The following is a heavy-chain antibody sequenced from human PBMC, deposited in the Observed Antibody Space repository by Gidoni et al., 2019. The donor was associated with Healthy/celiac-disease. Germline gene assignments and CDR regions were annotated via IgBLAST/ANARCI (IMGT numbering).Heavy chain of an antibody. D-gene: IGHD6-19*01. CDR2: SYYSGST. CDR1: GGSISRSSYY. CDR3: ARPYQAAGTHYYYGMDV. Sequence: QLQLQESGPGLVKPSETLSLTCTVSGGSISRSSYYWGWIRPPPGKGLEWIGRSYYSGSTYYNPSLKSRVTISVDTSKNQFSLKLSSVTAADTAVYYCARPYQAAGTHYYYGMDVWGQGTTVTVSS. J-gene: IGHJ6*02. V-gene: IGHV4-39*01.